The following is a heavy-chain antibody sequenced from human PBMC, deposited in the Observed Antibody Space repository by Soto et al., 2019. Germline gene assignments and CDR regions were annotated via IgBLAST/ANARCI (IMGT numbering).Heavy chain of an antibody. J-gene: IGHJ6*02. CDR1: GYGISKYG. D-gene: IGHD5-12*01. CDR3: ARYIGYELPFFYYGMDG. Sequence: ASVKRSCKAAGYGISKYGIGWGRKAHKQGLEWMGWISAKNDNTNYAQNLQGRVTLTTDTPTGTAYMELRSLRSDDTAVYYCARYIGYELPFFYYGMDGWGQGTSVTVSS. CDR2: ISAKNDNT. V-gene: IGHV1-18*01.